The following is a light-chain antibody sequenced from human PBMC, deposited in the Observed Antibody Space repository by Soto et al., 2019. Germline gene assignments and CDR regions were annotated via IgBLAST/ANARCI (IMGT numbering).Light chain of an antibody. V-gene: IGKV3-15*01. Sequence: RVMTQSPVTLSVSPGERVTLSCRASQAISNNLAWYQQKPGQAPRLLIYGASTRATGIPARFSGSGSGTEFTLTITSLQSEDFAVYYCQQYNNWPPLTFGGGTKVEIK. CDR3: QQYNNWPPLT. CDR1: QAISNN. CDR2: GAS. J-gene: IGKJ4*01.